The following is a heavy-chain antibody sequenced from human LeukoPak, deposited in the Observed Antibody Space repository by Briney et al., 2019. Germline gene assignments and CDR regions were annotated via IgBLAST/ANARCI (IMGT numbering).Heavy chain of an antibody. D-gene: IGHD3-16*01. Sequence: ASVKVSCKASGYTFTIYAMNWVRQAPGPGLEWKGWINTNTGNPTYAQGFTGRFVFSLDTSVSTAYLQISSLKAEDTAVYYCARAGGNSNIEYYFDYWGQGTLVTVSS. CDR1: GYTFTIYA. CDR2: INTNTGNP. CDR3: ARAGGNSNIEYYFDY. J-gene: IGHJ4*02. V-gene: IGHV7-4-1*02.